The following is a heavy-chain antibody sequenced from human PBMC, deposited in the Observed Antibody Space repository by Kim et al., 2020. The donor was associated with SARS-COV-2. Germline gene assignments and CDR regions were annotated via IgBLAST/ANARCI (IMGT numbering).Heavy chain of an antibody. D-gene: IGHD3-3*01. V-gene: IGHV1-58*01. CDR2: IVVGSGFT. Sequence: SVKVSCKASGFSFSSSAVQWVRQARGQRLEWIGWIVVGSGFTNYAHSFQERVTITRDMSTSTAYMELSSLTSEDTAVYYCAADVGVLIIDYYGMDVWGQ. CDR1: GFSFSSSA. J-gene: IGHJ6*02. CDR3: AADVGVLIIDYYGMDV.